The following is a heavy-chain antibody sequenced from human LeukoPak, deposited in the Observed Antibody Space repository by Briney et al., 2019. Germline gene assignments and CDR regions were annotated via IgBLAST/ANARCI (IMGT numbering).Heavy chain of an antibody. CDR2: IYYSGST. CDR1: GGSISTSGYY. J-gene: IGHJ4*02. Sequence: SETLSLTCIVSGGSISTSGYYWGWVRQPPGMELEWIASIYYSGSTYYNPSLKSRVTISVDTSKNQFSLKLNSVTASDTAIYYCAKSGYYFDFWGEGTLVTVSS. D-gene: IGHD5-12*01. CDR3: AKSGYYFDF. V-gene: IGHV4-39*01.